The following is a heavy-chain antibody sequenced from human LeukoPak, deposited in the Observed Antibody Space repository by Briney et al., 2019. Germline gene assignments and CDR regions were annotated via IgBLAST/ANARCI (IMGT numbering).Heavy chain of an antibody. D-gene: IGHD2-2*01. CDR2: IYYSGST. J-gene: IGHJ4*02. Sequence: SETLSLTCTVSGGSISSYYWSWIRQPPGKGLEWIGYIYYSGSTNYNPSLKSRVTISADTSKNQFSLKLSSVTAADTAVYYCARLGCSSTSCQNDYWGQGTLVTVSS. V-gene: IGHV4-59*01. CDR3: ARLGCSSTSCQNDY. CDR1: GGSISSYY.